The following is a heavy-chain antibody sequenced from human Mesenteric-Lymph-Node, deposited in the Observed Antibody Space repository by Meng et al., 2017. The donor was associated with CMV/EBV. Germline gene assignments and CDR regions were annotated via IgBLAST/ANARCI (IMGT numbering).Heavy chain of an antibody. CDR1: GFTFSHYA. CDR3: ARERRGYYMEG. D-gene: IGHD3-3*01. CDR2: ISYDGSDQ. Sequence: GESLKISCAASGFTFSHYALHWVRQAPGKGLEWVAMISYDGSDQFYADSVKGRFTISRDSSKNALFLQMNSLRADDTTIYFCARERRGYYMEGWGQGTMVTVSS. V-gene: IGHV3-30-3*01. J-gene: IGHJ4*02.